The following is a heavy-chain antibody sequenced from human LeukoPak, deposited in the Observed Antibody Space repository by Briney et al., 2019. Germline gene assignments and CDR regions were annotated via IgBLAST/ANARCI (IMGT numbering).Heavy chain of an antibody. J-gene: IGHJ4*02. V-gene: IGHV1-18*01. CDR2: INAYNGNT. Sequence: ASVKVSCKTSGYTFTSYGISWVRQAPGQGLEWMGWINAYNGNTNYAQKIQGRVTMTTDTTPSTPPMELRSLRSDGTAGYYCARVGPPIVVVIAIGMESWYYFDYWGQGTLVTVSA. CDR3: ARVGPPIVVVIAIGMESWYYFDY. CDR1: GYTFTSYG. D-gene: IGHD2-21*01.